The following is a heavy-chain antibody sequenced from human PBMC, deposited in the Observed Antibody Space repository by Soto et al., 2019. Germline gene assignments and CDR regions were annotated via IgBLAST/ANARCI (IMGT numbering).Heavy chain of an antibody. V-gene: IGHV3-23*01. D-gene: IGHD3-10*01. J-gene: IGHJ4*02. CDR2: ISGSGGST. Sequence: GGSLRLSCAASGFTFSNYAMSWVRQAPGKGLEWVSAISGSGGSTYYADSMKVRFTISRDNSKNTLYLQMNSLRAEDTAVYYCARTLYGSGNNYWGQGTLVTVSS. CDR1: GFTFSNYA. CDR3: ARTLYGSGNNY.